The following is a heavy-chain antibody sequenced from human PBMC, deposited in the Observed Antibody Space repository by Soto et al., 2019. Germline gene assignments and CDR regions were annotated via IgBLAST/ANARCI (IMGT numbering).Heavy chain of an antibody. V-gene: IGHV1-3*01. CDR3: ARDRRDSGYDWPFDY. D-gene: IGHD5-12*01. CDR2: INAGNGNT. CDR1: GYTFTSYA. Sequence: ASVKVSCKASGYTFTSYAMHWVRQAPGQRLEWMGWINAGNGNTKYSQKFQGRVTITRDTSASTAYMELSSLRSEDTAVYYCARDRRDSGYDWPFDYWGQGTLVTVSS. J-gene: IGHJ4*02.